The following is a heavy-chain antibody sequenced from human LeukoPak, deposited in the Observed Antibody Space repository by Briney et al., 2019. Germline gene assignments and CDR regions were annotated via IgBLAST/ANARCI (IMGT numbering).Heavy chain of an antibody. V-gene: IGHV3-23*01. Sequence: SGGSLRLSCAASGFTFSNYAMSWVRQAPGEGLQWVSAISGGGGNTYNADSVKGRFTISRDNSKNTLYLQMNSLRAEDTAVYYCAKGRYGGESGYFDYWGQGTLVTVSS. D-gene: IGHD4-23*01. CDR1: GFTFSNYA. CDR2: ISGGGGNT. J-gene: IGHJ4*02. CDR3: AKGRYGGESGYFDY.